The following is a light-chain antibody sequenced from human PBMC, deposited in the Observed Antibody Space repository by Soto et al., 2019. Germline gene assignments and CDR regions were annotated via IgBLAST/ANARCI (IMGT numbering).Light chain of an antibody. Sequence: QSALSQPASVSGSPGQSITISCTGTSSDVGGYNHVSWFQQHPGKAPKLMIYEVTNRPSGASNRFSGSKSGNTASLTISGLQSEDEADYYCASYTRRSTYVFGTGTKVTVL. V-gene: IGLV2-14*01. CDR3: ASYTRRSTYV. CDR1: SSDVGGYNH. CDR2: EVT. J-gene: IGLJ1*01.